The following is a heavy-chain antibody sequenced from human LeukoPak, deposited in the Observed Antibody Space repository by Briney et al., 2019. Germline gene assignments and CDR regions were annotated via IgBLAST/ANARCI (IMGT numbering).Heavy chain of an antibody. CDR3: ASEAPGFGCDY. CDR1: GGSISSGDYY. Sequence: SETLSLTCTVSGGSISSGDYYWSWIRQPPGKGLEWIGYIYYSGSTYYNPSLKSRVTISVDTSKNQFSLKLSSVTAADTAVYYCASEAPGFGCDYWGQGTLVTVSS. CDR2: IYYSGST. J-gene: IGHJ4*02. V-gene: IGHV4-30-4*01. D-gene: IGHD3-10*01.